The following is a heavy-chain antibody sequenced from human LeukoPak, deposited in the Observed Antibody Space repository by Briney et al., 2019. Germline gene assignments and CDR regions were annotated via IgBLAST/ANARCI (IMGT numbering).Heavy chain of an antibody. Sequence: GGSLRLSCAASGFTFSSYGMHWVRQAPGKGLEWVAFIRYDGSNKYYADSVKGRFTISRDNPKNTLYLQMGSLRAEDTAVYYCAKDFYGDPDAFDIWGQGTMVTVSS. D-gene: IGHD4-17*01. CDR3: AKDFYGDPDAFDI. J-gene: IGHJ3*02. CDR2: IRYDGSNK. CDR1: GFTFSSYG. V-gene: IGHV3-30*02.